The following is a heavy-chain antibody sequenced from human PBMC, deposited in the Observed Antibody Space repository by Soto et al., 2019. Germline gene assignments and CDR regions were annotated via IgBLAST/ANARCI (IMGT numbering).Heavy chain of an antibody. Sequence: ASVKVTFKASGYTFTSYDINWVRQATGQGLEWMGWMNPNSGNTGYAQKFQGRVTMTRNTSISTAYMELSSLRSEDTAVYYCARPGTGTTYYFDYWGQGTLVTVSS. V-gene: IGHV1-8*01. CDR1: GYTFTSYD. D-gene: IGHD1-7*01. J-gene: IGHJ4*02. CDR3: ARPGTGTTYYFDY. CDR2: MNPNSGNT.